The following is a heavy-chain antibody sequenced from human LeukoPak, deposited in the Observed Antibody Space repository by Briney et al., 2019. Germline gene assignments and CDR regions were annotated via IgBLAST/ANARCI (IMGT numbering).Heavy chain of an antibody. Sequence: GGSLRLSCAASGFTFSNAWMSWVRQAPGKGLEWVGRIKSKTDGGTTDYAAPVKGRFTISRDDSKNTLYLQMNSLKTEDTAVYYCTISIVATIYFDYWGQGTLVTVSS. V-gene: IGHV3-15*01. J-gene: IGHJ4*02. D-gene: IGHD5-12*01. CDR2: IKSKTDGGTT. CDR1: GFTFSNAW. CDR3: TISIVATIYFDY.